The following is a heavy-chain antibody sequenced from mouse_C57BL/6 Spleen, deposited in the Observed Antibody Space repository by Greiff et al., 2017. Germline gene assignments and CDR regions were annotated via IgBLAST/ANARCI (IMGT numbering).Heavy chain of an antibody. CDR1: GYTFTSYW. Sequence: QVQLQQPGAELVMPGASVKLSCKASGYTFTSYWMHWVKQRPGPGLEWIGEIDPSDSYTNYNQQFQGTSNLTVDKSSRPDNMQLSSLTSEDSAVYDWARRGGRGSSGYDLDYWGQGTTLTVSS. CDR2: IDPSDSYT. J-gene: IGHJ2*01. CDR3: ARRGGRGSSGYDLDY. V-gene: IGHV1-69*01. D-gene: IGHD3-2*02.